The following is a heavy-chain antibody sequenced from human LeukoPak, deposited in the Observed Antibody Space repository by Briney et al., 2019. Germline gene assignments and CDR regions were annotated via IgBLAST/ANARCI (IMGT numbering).Heavy chain of an antibody. Sequence: PGGSLRLSCAASGFTFSSYAMHWVRQAPGKGLEWVAVISYDGSNKYYADSVKGRFTISRDNSKNTLYLQMNSLRAEDTAVYYCARVATGPYDILTGYSDYWGQGTLVTVSS. J-gene: IGHJ4*02. CDR2: ISYDGSNK. V-gene: IGHV3-30-3*01. D-gene: IGHD3-9*01. CDR1: GFTFSSYA. CDR3: ARVATGPYDILTGYSDY.